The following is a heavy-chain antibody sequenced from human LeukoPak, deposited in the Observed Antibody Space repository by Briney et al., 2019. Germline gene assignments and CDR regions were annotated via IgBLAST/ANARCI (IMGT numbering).Heavy chain of an antibody. CDR2: IVGSSGNT. D-gene: IGHD1-26*01. J-gene: IGHJ5*02. V-gene: IGHV3-23*01. Sequence: GGSLRLSCAASGFTFSSYVMNWVRQAPGKGLEWVSGIVGSSGNTYYADSVKGRFTISRDISKSTLYLQMNSLRVEDTAQYYCAKDKIVGDGRWDFDHWGRGTLVTVSS. CDR3: AKDKIVGDGRWDFDH. CDR1: GFTFSSYV.